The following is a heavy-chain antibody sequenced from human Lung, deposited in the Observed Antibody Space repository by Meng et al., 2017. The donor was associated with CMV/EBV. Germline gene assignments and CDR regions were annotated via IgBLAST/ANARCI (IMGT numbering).Heavy chain of an antibody. J-gene: IGHJ4*02. V-gene: IGHV4-34*01. CDR3: ARAPLLVSHYFDY. D-gene: IGHD2-8*02. CDR1: GGLFSSYY. CDR2: INHSGST. Sequence: SXTXSLXCAVYGGLFSSYYWSWIRQPPGKRLEWIGEINHSGSTNYNPSLKSRVTISVDTSKNQFSLKLRSVTAADTAVYYCARAPLLVSHYFDYWGQGTLVTVSS.